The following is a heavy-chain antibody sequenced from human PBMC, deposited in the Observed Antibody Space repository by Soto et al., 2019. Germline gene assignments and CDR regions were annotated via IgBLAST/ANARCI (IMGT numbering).Heavy chain of an antibody. Sequence: VKVSCKASGYTFTSYGISWVRQAPGQGLEWMGWISAYNGNTNYAQKLQGRVTMTTDTSTSTAYMDLRSLRSDDTAVYYCARDQVITILGVYSMYYYGRDVGAQGTTATVSS. D-gene: IGHD3-3*01. CDR3: ARDQVITILGVYSMYYYGRDV. V-gene: IGHV1-18*01. CDR2: ISAYNGNT. CDR1: GYTFTSYG. J-gene: IGHJ6*02.